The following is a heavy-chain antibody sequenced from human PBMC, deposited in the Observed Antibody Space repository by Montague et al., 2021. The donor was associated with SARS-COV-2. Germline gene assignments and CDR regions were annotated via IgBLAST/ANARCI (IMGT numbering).Heavy chain of an antibody. D-gene: IGHD6-13*01. CDR3: ARDTEGYISSWYHDD. Sequence: SETLSLTCTVSGGSISSYYWSWIRQPPGKGLEWIGYIYYSGSTNYNPSLKSRVTISVDTSKNQFSLKLSSVTAADTAVYYCARDTEGYISSWYHDDWGQGTLVTVSS. CDR2: IYYSGST. V-gene: IGHV4-59*01. CDR1: GGSISSYY. J-gene: IGHJ4*02.